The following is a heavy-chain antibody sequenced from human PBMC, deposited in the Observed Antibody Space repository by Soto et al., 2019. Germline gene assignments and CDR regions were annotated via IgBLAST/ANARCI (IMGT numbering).Heavy chain of an antibody. V-gene: IGHV1-69*01. CDR1: GGTFSSDA. D-gene: IGHD2-21*02. CDR3: ARSYCGGDCYSPFDF. CDR2: IIPIFRTP. J-gene: IGHJ4*02. Sequence: QVQLVQSGAEVNKPGSSVKVSCRASGGTFSSDAISWVRQAPGQGLEWMGGIIPIFRTPNYAQKFQGRVTITADESTSTVFMEVSSLTSEDTAVYYCARSYCGGDCYSPFDFWGQGTLVTVAS.